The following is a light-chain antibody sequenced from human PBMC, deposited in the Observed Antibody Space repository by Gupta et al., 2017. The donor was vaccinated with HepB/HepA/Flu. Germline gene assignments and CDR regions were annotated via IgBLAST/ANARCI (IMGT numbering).Light chain of an antibody. CDR3: QQYSRHFPICS. J-gene: IGKJ2*04. Sequence: DIQMTQSPSILSASVGDRVTITCRASQSIGDWLAWYQRKPGKAPKLLISQASNLESGVPSRFSGSGSGTDFSLTITSLQPDDFATYYCQQYSRHFPICSFGQGTKLELK. V-gene: IGKV1-5*03. CDR2: QAS. CDR1: QSIGDW.